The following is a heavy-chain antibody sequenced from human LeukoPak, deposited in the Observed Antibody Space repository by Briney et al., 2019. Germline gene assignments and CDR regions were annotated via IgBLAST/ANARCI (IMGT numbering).Heavy chain of an antibody. V-gene: IGHV4-30-2*01. CDR2: IYHSGST. Sequence: SETLSLTCTVSGGSISSGGYYWSWIRQPPGRGLEWIGYIYHSGSTYYNPSLKSRVTISVDRSKNQFSLKLSSVTAADTAVYYCARDGPLNPYGGNRPYYFDYWGQGTLVTVSS. CDR1: GGSISSGGYY. CDR3: ARDGPLNPYGGNRPYYFDY. J-gene: IGHJ4*02. D-gene: IGHD4-23*01.